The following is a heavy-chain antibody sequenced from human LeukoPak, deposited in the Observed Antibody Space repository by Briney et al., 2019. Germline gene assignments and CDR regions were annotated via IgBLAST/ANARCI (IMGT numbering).Heavy chain of an antibody. CDR3: ARVNSYYYDSSNMDV. V-gene: IGHV3-11*01. J-gene: IGHJ6*02. Sequence: GGSLRLSCAASGFTFSDYYMSWIRQAPGKGLEWVSYISSSGSTIYYADSVKDRFTISRDNAKNSLYLQMNSLRAEDTAVYYCARVNSYYYDSSNMDVWGQGTTVTVSS. D-gene: IGHD3-22*01. CDR2: ISSSGSTI. CDR1: GFTFSDYY.